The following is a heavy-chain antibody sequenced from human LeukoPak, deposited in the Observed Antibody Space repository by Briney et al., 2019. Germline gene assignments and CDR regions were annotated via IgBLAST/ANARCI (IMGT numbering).Heavy chain of an antibody. V-gene: IGHV3-33*01. Sequence: GGSLRLSCAASGFTSSSYGMHWVRQAPGKGLEWVAVIWYDGSNKYYADSVKGRFTISRDNSKNTLYLQMNSLRAEDTAVYYCARDLFDYGDPPYGMDVWGQGTTVTVSS. CDR1: GFTSSSYG. CDR3: ARDLFDYGDPPYGMDV. J-gene: IGHJ6*02. CDR2: IWYDGSNK. D-gene: IGHD4-17*01.